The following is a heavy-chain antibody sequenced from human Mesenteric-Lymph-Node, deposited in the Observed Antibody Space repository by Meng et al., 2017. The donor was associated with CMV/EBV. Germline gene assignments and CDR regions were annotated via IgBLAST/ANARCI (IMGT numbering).Heavy chain of an antibody. V-gene: IGHV3-21*06. CDR2: ISSSSSYI. CDR3: ARVSESDFWSGYPDPGGY. J-gene: IGHJ4*02. CDR1: FTFSTYS. Sequence: FTFSTYSMTWVRQAPGKGLEWVSSISSSSSYIYYADSVKGRFTISRDNAKNSLYLQMNSLRAEDTAVYYCARVSESDFWSGYPDPGGYWGQGTLVTVSS. D-gene: IGHD3-3*01.